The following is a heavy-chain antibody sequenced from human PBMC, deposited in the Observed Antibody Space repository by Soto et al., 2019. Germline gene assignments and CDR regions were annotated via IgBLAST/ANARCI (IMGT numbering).Heavy chain of an antibody. J-gene: IGHJ6*02. CDR1: GFTFSSYG. CDR3: AKERDRSFDSSSGHGMDV. D-gene: IGHD6-6*01. V-gene: IGHV3-30*18. Sequence: QVQLVESGGGVVQPGRSLRLSCAASGFTFSSYGMHWVRQAPGKGLEWVAVISYDGSNKYYADSVKGRFTISRDNSKNTLYLQMNSLIAEDTAVYYCAKERDRSFDSSSGHGMDVWGQGTTVTVSS. CDR2: ISYDGSNK.